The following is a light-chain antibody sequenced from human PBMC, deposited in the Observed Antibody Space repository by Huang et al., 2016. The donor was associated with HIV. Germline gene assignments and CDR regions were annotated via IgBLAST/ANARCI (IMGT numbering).Light chain of an antibody. J-gene: IGKJ1*01. CDR3: QQYYISPWT. CDR1: LALINS. V-gene: IGKV1-NL1*01. Sequence: DIQMTQSPPSLSASIGGTVTITCRASLALINSLAWYQQQPGKSPKLLLYGASNLDGGVPSRFSGSGSWTDYTFTIRSLQPEDFATYYCQQYYISPWTFGQGTRVEIK. CDR2: GAS.